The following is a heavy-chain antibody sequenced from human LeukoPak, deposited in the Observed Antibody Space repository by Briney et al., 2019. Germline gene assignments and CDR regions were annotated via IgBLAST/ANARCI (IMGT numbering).Heavy chain of an antibody. CDR2: DYCGGNT. J-gene: IGHJ4*02. CDR3: ASPRGRQLAPFDY. CDR1: GFSVTTDSYC. V-gene: IGHV4-61*01. D-gene: IGHD6-6*01. Sequence: SETLSLTCTVSGFSVTTDSYCWGWIRQPPGKGLEWIGYDYCGGNTNYDPSLKRRVTISVDTSKNQFSLTLTSVTAADTAVYFCASPRGRQLAPFDYWGQGTLVTVSS.